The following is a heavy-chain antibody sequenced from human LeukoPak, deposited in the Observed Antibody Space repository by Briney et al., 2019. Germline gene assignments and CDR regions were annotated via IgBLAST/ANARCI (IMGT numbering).Heavy chain of an antibody. CDR3: AKEGRQLWSGRDGMDV. D-gene: IGHD5-18*01. V-gene: IGHV3-30*18. CDR2: ISYDGSNK. Sequence: GGSLRLSCAASGFTFSSYGMHWVRQAPGKGLEWVAVISYDGSNKHYADSVKGRFTISRDNSKNTLYLQMNSLRAEDTAVYYCAKEGRQLWSGRDGMDVWGQGTTVTVSS. CDR1: GFTFSSYG. J-gene: IGHJ6*02.